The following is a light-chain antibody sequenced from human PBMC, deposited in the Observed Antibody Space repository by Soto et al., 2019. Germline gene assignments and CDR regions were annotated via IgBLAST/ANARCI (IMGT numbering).Light chain of an antibody. J-gene: IGKJ2*01. V-gene: IGKV3-15*01. CDR1: QSVSSN. CDR2: GAS. CDR3: QQYNNWPYT. Sequence: EIVMTQSPATLSVSPGDSATLSCRAHQSVSSNLAWYQQKPGQAPRLLIYGASTRATGIPARFSGSGSGTEFTLTISSLQSEDFAVYYCQQYNNWPYTFGQGTKLEIK.